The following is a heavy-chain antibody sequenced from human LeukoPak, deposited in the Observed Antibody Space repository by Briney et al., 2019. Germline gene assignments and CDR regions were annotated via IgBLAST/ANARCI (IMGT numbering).Heavy chain of an antibody. Sequence: SVKVSCKASGGTVSRYPISWVRQAPGQGLEWMGGIIPIFGTANYAQKLQGRVTMTTDTSTSTAYMELRSLRSDDTAVYYCAREAAGTTPLRFDPWGQGTLVTVSS. D-gene: IGHD6-13*01. V-gene: IGHV1-69*05. CDR2: IIPIFGTA. CDR1: GGTVSRYP. CDR3: AREAAGTTPLRFDP. J-gene: IGHJ5*02.